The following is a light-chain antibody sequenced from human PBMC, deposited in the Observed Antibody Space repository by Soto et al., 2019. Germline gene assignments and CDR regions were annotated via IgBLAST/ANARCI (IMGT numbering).Light chain of an antibody. CDR1: SANIGAAYN. Sequence: QSVLTQPPSVSAAPGQKVSISCSGSSANIGAAYNVDWYQQLPGTAPKLLIYGNNNRPSGVPARFSGSKSGTSASLAIAGLQAEDEGDYYCQSYDSSLSGYVFGTGTKVTVL. CDR2: GNN. CDR3: QSYDSSLSGYV. J-gene: IGLJ1*01. V-gene: IGLV1-40*01.